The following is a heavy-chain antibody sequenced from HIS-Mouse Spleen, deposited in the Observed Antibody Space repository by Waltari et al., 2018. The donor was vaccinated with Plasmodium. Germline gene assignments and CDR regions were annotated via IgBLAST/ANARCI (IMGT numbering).Heavy chain of an antibody. Sequence: EVQLVESGGGLVQPGGSLRLSCAASGSTFGSYWMSWVRQAPGKGLEWVANIKQDGSEKYYVDSVKGRLTISRDNAKNSLYLQMNSLRAEDTAVYYCASSWYWYFDLWGRGTLVTVSS. D-gene: IGHD6-13*01. J-gene: IGHJ2*01. CDR1: GSTFGSYW. CDR3: ASSWYWYFDL. CDR2: IKQDGSEK. V-gene: IGHV3-7*01.